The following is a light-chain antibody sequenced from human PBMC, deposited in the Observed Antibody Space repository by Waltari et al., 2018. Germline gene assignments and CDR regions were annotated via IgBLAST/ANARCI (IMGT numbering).Light chain of an antibody. CDR2: DAS. CDR3: QQYENLPYT. CDR1: QDINNY. Sequence: DIQMTQSPSSLSASVGDRVTITCQASQDINNYLNWYQQKPGKAPKLLNYDASNLETGVPSRFSGSGSGRDFTFTISSLQPEDIATYYCQQYENLPYTFGQGTKLKIK. V-gene: IGKV1-33*01. J-gene: IGKJ2*01.